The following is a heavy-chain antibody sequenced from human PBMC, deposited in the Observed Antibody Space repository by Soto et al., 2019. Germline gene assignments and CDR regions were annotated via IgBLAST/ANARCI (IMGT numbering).Heavy chain of an antibody. Sequence: QVQLVQSGAEVKKPGASVKVSCKASGYTFSSYAISWVRQAPGQGLEWMGGIIPIFGTANYAQKFQGRVTITADKSTSTAYMELSSLRSEDTAVYYCARAVPDIVVVPAAGGDAFDIWGQGTMVTVSS. J-gene: IGHJ3*02. CDR1: GYTFSSYA. V-gene: IGHV1-69*06. CDR2: IIPIFGTA. CDR3: ARAVPDIVVVPAAGGDAFDI. D-gene: IGHD2-2*01.